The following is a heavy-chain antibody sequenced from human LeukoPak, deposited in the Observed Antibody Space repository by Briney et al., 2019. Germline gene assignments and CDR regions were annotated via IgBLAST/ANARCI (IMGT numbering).Heavy chain of an antibody. CDR1: GGSISSYY. Sequence: SETLSLTCTVSGGSISSYYWSWIRQPPGKGLEWIGEINHSGSTNYNPSLKSRVTISVDTSKNQFSLKLSSVTAADTAVYYCARGRFGGATYYYDSSGYYFDYWGQGTLVTVSS. D-gene: IGHD3-22*01. CDR3: ARGRFGGATYYYDSSGYYFDY. V-gene: IGHV4-34*01. CDR2: INHSGST. J-gene: IGHJ4*02.